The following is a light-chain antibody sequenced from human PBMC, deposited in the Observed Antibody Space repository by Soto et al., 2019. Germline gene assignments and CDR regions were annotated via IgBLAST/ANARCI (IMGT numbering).Light chain of an antibody. J-gene: IGKJ4*01. CDR2: GAS. CDR3: QQRSKWPPT. Sequence: EIVLTQSPATLSLSPGERGTLSGRASQSLGTNLAWYQQKPGQAPRLLIYGASDRATGIPVRFSGSGSGTDFTLTISSLEPEDFAVYYCQQRSKWPPTFGGGTKVEIK. V-gene: IGKV3-11*01. CDR1: QSLGTN.